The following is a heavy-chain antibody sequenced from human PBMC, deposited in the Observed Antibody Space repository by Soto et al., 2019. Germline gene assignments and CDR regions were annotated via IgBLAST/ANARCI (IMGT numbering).Heavy chain of an antibody. CDR1: GGSFSGYY. V-gene: IGHV4-34*01. CDR2: INHSGST. J-gene: IGHJ4*02. CDR3: ARGWEVATIGGFDY. D-gene: IGHD5-12*01. Sequence: QVQLQQWGAGLLKPSETLSLTCAVYGGSFSGYYWSWIRQPPGKELEWIGEINHSGSTNYNPSLKSRVTISVDTSKNQFSLKLSSVTAADTAVYDCARGWEVATIGGFDYWGQGTLVTVSS.